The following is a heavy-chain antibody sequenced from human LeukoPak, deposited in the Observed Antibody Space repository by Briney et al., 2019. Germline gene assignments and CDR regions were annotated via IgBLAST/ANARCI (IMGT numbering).Heavy chain of an antibody. D-gene: IGHD3-3*01. CDR1: GGSISSSHYY. V-gene: IGHV4-39*01. CDR3: ARQISDYYYYYIDV. J-gene: IGHJ6*03. CDR2: IYYSGTT. Sequence: PSETLSLTCTVSGGSISSSHYYWGWIRQPPGKGLEWIGTIYYSGTTYYNPSLESRVTMSEDTSKNQFSLTLRSVTVTDTAVYYCARQISDYYYYYIDVWGKGTTVTVSS.